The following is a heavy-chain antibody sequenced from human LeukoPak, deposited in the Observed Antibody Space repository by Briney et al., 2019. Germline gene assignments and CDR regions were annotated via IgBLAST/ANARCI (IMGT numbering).Heavy chain of an antibody. CDR1: GFPFSSYA. V-gene: IGHV3-48*02. CDR3: ARAHTIFWEFDAFDI. D-gene: IGHD3-3*01. Sequence: GGSLRLSCSASGFPFSSYAMHWVRQAPGKGLEWVSSITSSSTIYYADSVKGRFTISRDNAKNSLYLQMNSLRDEDTAVYFCARAHTIFWEFDAFDIWGRGTMVTVSS. J-gene: IGHJ3*02. CDR2: ITSSSTI.